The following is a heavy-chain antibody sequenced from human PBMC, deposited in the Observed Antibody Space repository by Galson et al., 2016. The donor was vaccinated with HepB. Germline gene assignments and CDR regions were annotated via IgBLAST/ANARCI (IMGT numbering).Heavy chain of an antibody. D-gene: IGHD1-26*01. J-gene: IGHJ6*03. CDR2: ISSSSDTI. Sequence: SCAVSGFTFSSFSMNWVRQAPGKGLEWVSYISSSSDTIYYADSVKGRFTISRDNSKNTVDLQIHSLRSEDAAVYFCARDFKLGAPDYMDVWGKGTTVTVS. V-gene: IGHV3-48*04. CDR1: GFTFSSFS. CDR3: ARDFKLGAPDYMDV.